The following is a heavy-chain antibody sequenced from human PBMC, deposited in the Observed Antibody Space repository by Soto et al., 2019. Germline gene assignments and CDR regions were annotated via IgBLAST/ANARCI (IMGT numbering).Heavy chain of an antibody. CDR1: GYTFTSYA. J-gene: IGHJ4*01. CDR2: ISAYNGNT. CDR3: ARSGPPAGY. Sequence: QVQLVQSGAEVKKTGASVTVSCKASGYTFTSYAISWVLQAPGQGLEWMGWISAYNGNTNYAQKLHGRVTMTTDTSTTTSYMELRRLRADDTAVYYFARSGPPAGYWGHGTLVTVS. V-gene: IGHV1-18*01.